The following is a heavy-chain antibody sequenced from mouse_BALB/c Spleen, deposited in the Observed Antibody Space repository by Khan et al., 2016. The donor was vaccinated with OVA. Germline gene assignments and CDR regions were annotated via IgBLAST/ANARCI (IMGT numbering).Heavy chain of an antibody. J-gene: IGHJ2*01. CDR3: AKEEALYHCDR. Sequence: QVQLKESGADLVRPGASLKLSCTTSGFIFTTYGIPWVQQRPGKGLELIARIYPGGGNSYYNDRVKDKSTLTADKSSNTAYLQLSSLKSEDSDVYFCAKEEALYHCDRWGQGTTVTVAS. CDR1: GFIFTTYG. V-gene: IGHV1-76*01. D-gene: IGHD3-2*02. CDR2: IYPGGGNS.